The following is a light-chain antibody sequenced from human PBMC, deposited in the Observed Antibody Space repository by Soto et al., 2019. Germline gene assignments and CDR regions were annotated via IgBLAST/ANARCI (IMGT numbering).Light chain of an antibody. CDR3: AAWDDSLNAPV. J-gene: IGLJ3*02. V-gene: IGLV1-44*01. CDR2: SNN. CDR1: SSNIGSNT. Sequence: QSVLTQPPSASGTPGQRVTISCSGSSSNIGSNTVNWYQQLPGTAPKLLIYSNNQRPSGVPDRFSGSKSGTSASLAISGLQSEDEAYYYCAAWDDSLNAPVFGGGTKLTAL.